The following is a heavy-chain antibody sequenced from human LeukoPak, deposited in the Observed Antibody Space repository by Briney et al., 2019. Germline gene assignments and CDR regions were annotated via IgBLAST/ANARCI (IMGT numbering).Heavy chain of an antibody. Sequence: GGSLRLSCAASGFTFSTYAMHWVRQAPGKGLEWVAVMTYDGYNKYYADSVKGRFTISRDNSKNTLYLQMNSLRAEDTAVYFCGRDESGVYSGSFWVDYWGQGTLVTVSS. J-gene: IGHJ4*02. V-gene: IGHV3-30*01. D-gene: IGHD1-26*01. CDR3: GRDESGVYSGSFWVDY. CDR2: MTYDGYNK. CDR1: GFTFSTYA.